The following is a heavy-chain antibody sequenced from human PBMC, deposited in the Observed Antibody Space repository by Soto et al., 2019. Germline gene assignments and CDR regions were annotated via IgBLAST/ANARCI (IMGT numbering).Heavy chain of an antibody. V-gene: IGHV3-23*03. J-gene: IGHJ4*02. CDR2: IFTLGVIT. CDR3: AKHLGIHNAGGLDY. Sequence: EVRLLESGGGLVQPGGSLRLSCKGSGFSFENFTMNWVRQAPGRGLEWVSVIFTLGVITLYAESVKGRFTISRDDHTNTVYLEMNSLTAEDTALYYCAKHLGIHNAGGLDYWGQGTQITVS. CDR1: GFSFENFT. D-gene: IGHD7-27*01.